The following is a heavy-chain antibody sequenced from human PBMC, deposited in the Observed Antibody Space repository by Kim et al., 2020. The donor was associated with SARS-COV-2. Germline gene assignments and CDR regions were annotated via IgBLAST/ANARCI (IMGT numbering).Heavy chain of an antibody. CDR1: GYTFTSYG. CDR2: ISAYNGNT. Sequence: ASVKVSCKASGYTFTSYGISWVRQAPGQGLEWMGWISAYNGNTNYAQKLQGRVTMTTDTSTSTAYMELRSLRSDDTAVNYCARVGGPYYDILTGDYNVMGYWGQGTLVTVYS. V-gene: IGHV1-18*01. J-gene: IGHJ4*02. CDR3: ARVGGPYYDILTGDYNVMGY. D-gene: IGHD3-9*01.